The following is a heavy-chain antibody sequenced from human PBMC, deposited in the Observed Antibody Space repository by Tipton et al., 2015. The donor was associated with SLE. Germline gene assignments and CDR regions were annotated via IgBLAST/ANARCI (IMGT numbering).Heavy chain of an antibody. Sequence: TLSLTCTVSGGSISGYYWSWVRQPAGKGLEWIGRIYTSASTIYNPSLKSRVTLSSDTPKNQFSLRVRSVTAADTAVYYYAREDVGVMVEASFDIWGQGTVVTVSS. CDR1: GGSISGYY. J-gene: IGHJ3*02. V-gene: IGHV4-4*07. CDR2: IYTSAST. CDR3: AREDVGVMVEASFDI. D-gene: IGHD2-15*01.